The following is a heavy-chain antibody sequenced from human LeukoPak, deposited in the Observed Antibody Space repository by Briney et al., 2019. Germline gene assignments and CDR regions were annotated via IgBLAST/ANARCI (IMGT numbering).Heavy chain of an antibody. CDR1: GFTFDDYP. J-gene: IGHJ3*02. Sequence: GGSLRLSCAASGFTFDDYPMHWVRQAPGKGLEWVSSISRNSGSIAYADSVKGRFTISRDNAKNSLYLQMKSLRAEDTALYYCAEDDAFDIWGQGTMVTVSS. CDR2: ISRNSGSI. CDR3: AEDDAFDI. V-gene: IGHV3-9*01.